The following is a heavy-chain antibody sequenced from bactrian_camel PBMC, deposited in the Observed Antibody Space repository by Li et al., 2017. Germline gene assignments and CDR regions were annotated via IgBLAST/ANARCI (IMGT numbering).Heavy chain of an antibody. CDR2: ISSRGGT. CDR3: AAGAFYTGYQHASDFKY. CDR1: EYLRRSAY. Sequence: HVQLVESGGGSVQAGGPLTLSCTASEYLRRSAYMGWFRQAPGKEREGVAHISSRGGTAYTDSVKGRFTISKDDANNTLYLQMNSLQPDDTAVYYCAAGAFYTGYQHASDFKYWGKGT. D-gene: IGHD3*01. V-gene: IGHV3S53*01. J-gene: IGHJ5*01.